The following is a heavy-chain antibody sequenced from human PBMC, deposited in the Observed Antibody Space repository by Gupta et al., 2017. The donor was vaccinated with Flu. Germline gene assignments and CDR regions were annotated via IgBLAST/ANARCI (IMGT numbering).Heavy chain of an antibody. Sequence: QAPGKGLEWVSYISSSSSTIYYADSVKGRFTISKDNAKNSLYRQMNSLRAEDTAVYYCARLRWGGYYYYGMDVWGQGTTVTGSS. J-gene: IGHJ6*02. D-gene: IGHD4-17*01. CDR2: ISSSSSTI. V-gene: IGHV3-48*01. CDR3: ARLRWGGYYYYGMDV.